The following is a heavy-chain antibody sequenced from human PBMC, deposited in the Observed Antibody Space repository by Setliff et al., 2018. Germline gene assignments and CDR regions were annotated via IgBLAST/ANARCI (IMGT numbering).Heavy chain of an antibody. D-gene: IGHD3-3*01. CDR2: IYTSWST. J-gene: IGHJ6*03. CDR3: ARMSGFLYMDV. CDR1: DDSISSRHYY. Sequence: PSETLSLTCTVSDDSISSRHYYWSWIRQPAGKGLEWLGQIYTSWSTNYNPSLKGRATLSIDASKKQFSLKLNSVTAADTAVYYSARMSGFLYMDVWGKGTTVTVSS. V-gene: IGHV4-61*09.